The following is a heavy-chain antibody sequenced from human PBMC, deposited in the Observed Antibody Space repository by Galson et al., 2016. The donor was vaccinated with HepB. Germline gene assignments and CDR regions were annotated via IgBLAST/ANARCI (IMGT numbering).Heavy chain of an antibody. V-gene: IGHV3-72*01. Sequence: SLRLSCAASGFTFSDYYMDWVRQAPGKGLEWVGRIRKKVNSYTTEYAASVKGRFTVSRDDSENALYLQMNTLKNEDTAVYYCARNVSYRHLDYWGHGTLVTVSS. CDR1: GFTFSDYY. CDR3: ARNVSYRHLDY. J-gene: IGHJ4*01. D-gene: IGHD3-16*02. CDR2: IRKKVNSYTT.